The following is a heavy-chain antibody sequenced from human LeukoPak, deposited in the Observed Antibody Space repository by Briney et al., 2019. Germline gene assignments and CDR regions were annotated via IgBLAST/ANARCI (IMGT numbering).Heavy chain of an antibody. J-gene: IGHJ4*02. D-gene: IGHD6-19*01. V-gene: IGHV1-18*01. CDR1: GYTFTSYG. CDR2: ISAYNGNT. CDR3: ARGLSSGWYAFDY. Sequence: GASVKVSCKASGYTFTSYGISWVRQAPGQGLEWMGWISAYNGNTNYAQKLQGRVTITRNTSISTAYMELSSLRSEDTAVYYCARGLSSGWYAFDYWGQGTLVTVSS.